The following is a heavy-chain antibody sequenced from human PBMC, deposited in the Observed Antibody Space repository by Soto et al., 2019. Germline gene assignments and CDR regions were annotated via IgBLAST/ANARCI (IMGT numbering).Heavy chain of an antibody. CDR3: ARGVGSGRDYGLDV. Sequence: QVQLQQWGAGLLKPSETLSLTCAVSGEAFSDYFWSWIRQPPGKGLEWIGEIDQTGRTNYNPSLKSRVIMSVDTSKNQFSLHLRSVTAADTAMYYCARGVGSGRDYGLDVWGQGTTVTVS. V-gene: IGHV4-34*01. CDR2: IDQTGRT. CDR1: GEAFSDYF. D-gene: IGHD3-10*01. J-gene: IGHJ6*02.